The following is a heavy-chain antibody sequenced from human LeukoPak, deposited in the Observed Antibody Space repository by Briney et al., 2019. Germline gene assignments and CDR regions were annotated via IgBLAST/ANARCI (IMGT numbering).Heavy chain of an antibody. CDR2: VSSTSSVI. D-gene: IGHD2-2*01. Sequence: GGSLRLSCAASGSTFSSHTMNWVRQAPGKGLEWVSYVSSTSSVIYYADSVKGRFTISRDNAKSSLYLQMNSLRAEDTAVYYCARNLPAADYWGQGTLVTVSS. V-gene: IGHV3-48*04. CDR1: GSTFSSHT. CDR3: ARNLPAADY. J-gene: IGHJ4*02.